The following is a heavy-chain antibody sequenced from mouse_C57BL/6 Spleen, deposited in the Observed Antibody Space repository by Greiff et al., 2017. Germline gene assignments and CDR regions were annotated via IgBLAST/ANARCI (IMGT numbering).Heavy chain of an antibody. D-gene: IGHD2-5*01. V-gene: IGHV1-15*01. CDR1: GYTFTDYE. CDR2: IDPETGGT. J-gene: IGHJ2*01. Sequence: QVHVKQSGAELVRPGASVTLSCKASGYTFTDYEMHWVKQTPVHGLEWIGAIDPETGGTAYNQKFKGKAILTADKSSSTAYMELRSLTSEDSAVYYCTRHYSNYPSFDYWGQGTTLTVSS. CDR3: TRHYSNYPSFDY.